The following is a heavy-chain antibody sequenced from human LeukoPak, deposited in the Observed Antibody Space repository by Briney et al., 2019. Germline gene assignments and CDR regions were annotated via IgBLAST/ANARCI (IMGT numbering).Heavy chain of an antibody. V-gene: IGHV1-2*02. CDR1: GYTFTGYY. CDR2: INPDSGDT. Sequence: ASVKVSCKASGYTFTGYYIHWVRQAHGQALEWMAWINPDSGDTRYSQKFQGSVTVTRDTSISTAYMELSRLRSDDTAVYYCARGPIVTSDWGQGTLVTVSS. CDR3: ARGPIVTSD. D-gene: IGHD4-11*01. J-gene: IGHJ4*02.